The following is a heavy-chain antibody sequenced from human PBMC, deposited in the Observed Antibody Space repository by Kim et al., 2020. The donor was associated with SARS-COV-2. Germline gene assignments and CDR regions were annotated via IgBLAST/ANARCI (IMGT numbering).Heavy chain of an antibody. CDR1: GGSFSGYY. D-gene: IGHD3-9*01. V-gene: IGHV4-34*01. CDR2: ISHDGDT. J-gene: IGHJ6*02. CDR3: VRGRGYNDVFTGRLHYYGMDV. Sequence: SETLYLTCAVYGGSFSGYYWSWIRQPPGKGLEWIGEISHDGDTTFSPSLKSRVTMSIDTSKNQFSVKVRSVTAADTAVYFCVRGRGYNDVFTGRLHYYGMDVGGHGTAVTVS.